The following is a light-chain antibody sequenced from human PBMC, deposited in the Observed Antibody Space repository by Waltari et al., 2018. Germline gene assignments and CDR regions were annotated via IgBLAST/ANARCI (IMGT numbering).Light chain of an antibody. CDR1: QSISGS. CDR3: QQSYNDPLT. V-gene: IGKV1-39*01. Sequence: DIQMTKSPSSLSVSVGDRATINCRASQSISGSLNWYQQKPGKAPKLLIYAASTLQSGVPSRFSGSGSGTDFTLTINRLQPEDFATYFCQQSYNDPLTFGGGTKMEIK. J-gene: IGKJ4*01. CDR2: AAS.